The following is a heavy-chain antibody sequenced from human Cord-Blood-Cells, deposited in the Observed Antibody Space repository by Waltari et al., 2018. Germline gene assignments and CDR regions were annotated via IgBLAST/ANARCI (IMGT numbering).Heavy chain of an antibody. V-gene: IGHV1-8*01. CDR2: RNPKSGNT. CDR1: GYTFTSYD. Sequence: QVQLVQSGAEVKKPGASVKVSCKASGYTFTSYDINWVRQATGQGLGWMGWRNPKSGNTGYAQKFQGRVTMTRNTSISTAYMELSSLRSEDTAVYYCARDYSNYFAFDIWGQGTMVTVSS. J-gene: IGHJ3*02. D-gene: IGHD4-4*01. CDR3: ARDYSNYFAFDI.